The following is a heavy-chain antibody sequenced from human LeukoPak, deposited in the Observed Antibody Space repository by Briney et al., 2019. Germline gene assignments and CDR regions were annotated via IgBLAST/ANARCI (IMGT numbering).Heavy chain of an antibody. CDR2: INTGGGTT. J-gene: IGHJ4*02. CDR1: GYTFTNYY. CDR3: ARDQHIVVVPAASSC. Sequence: ASVKVSCKASGYTFTNYYMHWVRQAPGQGLEWLGVINTGGGTTSSAQKFQGRVTMTRDTSISTAYMELSRLRSDDTAVYYCARDQHIVVVPAASSCWGQGTLVTVSS. V-gene: IGHV1-46*01. D-gene: IGHD2-2*01.